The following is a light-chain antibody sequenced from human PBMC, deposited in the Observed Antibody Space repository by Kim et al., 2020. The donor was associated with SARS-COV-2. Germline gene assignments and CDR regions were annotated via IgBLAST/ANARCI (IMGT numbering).Light chain of an antibody. CDR3: NSRDSSSEHLV. J-gene: IGLJ2*01. Sequence: LGQTVTITCQGDSLRTYYATWYQQKPGQAPRLVIFGNNNRPSGISDRFSGSSSRNTASLTITGARAEDEADYYCNSRDSSSEHLVFGGGTQLTVL. V-gene: IGLV3-19*01. CDR1: SLRTYY. CDR2: GNN.